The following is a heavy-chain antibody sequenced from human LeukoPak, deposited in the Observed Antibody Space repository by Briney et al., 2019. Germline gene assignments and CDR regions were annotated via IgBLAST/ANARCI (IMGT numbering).Heavy chain of an antibody. V-gene: IGHV4-39*01. D-gene: IGHD6-19*01. J-gene: IGHJ5*02. CDR3: ARQIRTYSSGWYNWFDP. CDR2: IYYSGST. CDR1: GGSIRSSRYY. Sequence: SETLSLTCTVSGGSIRSSRYYGGWIRQPPGKGLEWIGRIYYSGSTYYNPSLKSRVTISVDTSKNQFSLKLSSVTAADTAVYYCARQIRTYSSGWYNWFDPWGQGTLVTVSS.